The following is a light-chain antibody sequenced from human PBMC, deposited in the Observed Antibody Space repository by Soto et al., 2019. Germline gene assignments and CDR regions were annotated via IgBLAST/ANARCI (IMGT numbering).Light chain of an antibody. V-gene: IGKV3-20*01. CDR2: GAS. CDR3: QQYTGLPRT. CDR1: QSVSSNS. J-gene: IGKJ1*01. Sequence: SVFPHSPSTLSFSPGERATLSCKASQSVSSNSFAWFQQKPGQAPRLLIYGASNRATGIPDRFSGSGSGTDFTLTISRLEPEDFAVYYCQQYTGLPRTFGQGTKVDIK.